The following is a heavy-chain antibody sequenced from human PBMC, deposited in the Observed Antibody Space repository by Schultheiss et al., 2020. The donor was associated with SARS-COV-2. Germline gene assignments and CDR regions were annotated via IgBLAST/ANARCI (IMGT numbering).Heavy chain of an antibody. V-gene: IGHV1-18*01. Sequence: ASLKVSCKASGYTFTSYGISWVRQAPGQGLEWMGWISAYNGNTNYAQKLQGRVTMTTDTSTSTAYMELRSLRSDDTAVYYCASWNSGYSAMDVWGKGTTVTVSS. CDR3: ASWNSGYSAMDV. CDR1: GYTFTSYG. J-gene: IGHJ6*03. CDR2: ISAYNGNT. D-gene: IGHD5-12*01.